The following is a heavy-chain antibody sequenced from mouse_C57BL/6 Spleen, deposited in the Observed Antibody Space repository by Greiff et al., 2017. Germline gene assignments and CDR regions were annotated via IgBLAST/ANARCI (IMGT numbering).Heavy chain of an antibody. CDR2: INPNYGTT. Sequence: EVQLQQSGPELVKPGASVKISCKASGYSFTDYNMNWVKQSTGQSLEWIGVINPNYGTTSYNQKFKGKATLTVDQSSSTAYMQLIILTSEDSAVYYCSRERIITTVVEYFEVWGTGTTVTVSS. CDR1: GYSFTDYN. CDR3: SRERIITTVVEYFEV. V-gene: IGHV1-39*01. J-gene: IGHJ1*03. D-gene: IGHD1-1*01.